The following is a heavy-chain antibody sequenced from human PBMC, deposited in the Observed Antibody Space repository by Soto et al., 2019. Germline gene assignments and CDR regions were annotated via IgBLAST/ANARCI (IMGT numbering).Heavy chain of an antibody. J-gene: IGHJ5*02. Sequence: SETLFLTCTVSGGSISSGGYYWSWIRQHPGKGLEWIGYIYYSGSTYYNPSLKSRVTISVDTSKNQFSLKLSSVTAADTAVYYCPRDNTQQLDSSIWFDPWGQGTLATVSS. D-gene: IGHD6-13*01. CDR1: GGSISSGGYY. CDR3: PRDNTQQLDSSIWFDP. CDR2: IYYSGST. V-gene: IGHV4-31*03.